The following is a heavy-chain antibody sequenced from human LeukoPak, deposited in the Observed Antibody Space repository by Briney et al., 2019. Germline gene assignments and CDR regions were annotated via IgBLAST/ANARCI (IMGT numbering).Heavy chain of an antibody. V-gene: IGHV1-8*01. Sequence: ASVTVSCKASGYTFTSSDINWVRQATGQGLEWVGWMNPNSGNTDYAQKFQGRVTMTRNTSISTAYMELSSLRSEDTAVYYCARGQKDNGVSSSWYYFGMDVWGQGTSVTVSS. CDR3: ARGQKDNGVSSSWYYFGMDV. J-gene: IGHJ6*02. D-gene: IGHD6-13*01. CDR1: GYTFTSSD. CDR2: MNPNSGNT.